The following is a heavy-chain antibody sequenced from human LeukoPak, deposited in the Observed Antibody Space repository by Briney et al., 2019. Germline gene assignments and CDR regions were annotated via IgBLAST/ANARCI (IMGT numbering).Heavy chain of an antibody. J-gene: IGHJ4*02. CDR1: GGSISSGSYY. Sequence: PSQTLSLTCTVSGGSISSGSYYWSWIRQPAGKGLEWIGRIYTNGSTNYNPSLKSRVTISVDTSKNQFSLKLSSVTAADTAVYYCAREAPPYERYFDWLTSSPVWTLDYWGQGTLVTVSS. D-gene: IGHD3-9*01. CDR3: AREAPPYERYFDWLTSSPVWTLDY. V-gene: IGHV4-61*02. CDR2: IYTNGST.